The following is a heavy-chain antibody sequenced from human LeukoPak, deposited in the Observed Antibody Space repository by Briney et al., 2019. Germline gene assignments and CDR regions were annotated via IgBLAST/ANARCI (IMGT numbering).Heavy chain of an antibody. J-gene: IGHJ4*02. CDR1: GFTFSSYG. CDR3: ARSYYDILTSWYFDY. CDR2: IWYDGSNK. D-gene: IGHD3-9*01. V-gene: IGHV3-33*01. Sequence: GRSLRLSCAASGFTFSSYGMHWVRQAPGKGLEWVAVIWYDGSNKYYADSVKGRFTISRDDSKNTLYLQMNSLRAEDTAVYYCARSYYDILTSWYFDYWGQGTLVTVSS.